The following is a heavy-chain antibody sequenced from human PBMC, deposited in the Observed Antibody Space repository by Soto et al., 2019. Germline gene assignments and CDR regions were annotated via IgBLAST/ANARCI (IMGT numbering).Heavy chain of an antibody. CDR2: TSHDGVT. V-gene: IGHV4-4*02. CDR3: ARVSGSYYYGMDV. Sequence: SETLSLTCAVSSGSIDDVYGWSWVRQSPGKGLEWIGETSHDGVTNYNPSLEGRVTISIDKSKNQFSLKLSSVTAADTAVYYCARVSGSYYYGMDVWGQGTTVTVSS. CDR1: SGSIDDVYG. D-gene: IGHD1-26*01. J-gene: IGHJ6*02.